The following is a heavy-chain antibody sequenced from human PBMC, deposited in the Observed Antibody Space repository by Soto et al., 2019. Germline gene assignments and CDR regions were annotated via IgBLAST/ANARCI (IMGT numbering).Heavy chain of an antibody. D-gene: IGHD1-26*01. CDR3: ARGSTSFDP. V-gene: IGHV4-59*01. CDR2: VSYIGDT. J-gene: IGHJ5*02. Sequence: QVQLRESGPGLVKSSETLSLTCSVSGDSTSDYFWTWIRQTPGEGLEWIGCVSYIGDTHYNPTLKSRLTISLDRSKNRLSLNLYSVTAADTAVYYCARGSTSFDPWGQGTLVTVSS. CDR1: GDSTSDYF.